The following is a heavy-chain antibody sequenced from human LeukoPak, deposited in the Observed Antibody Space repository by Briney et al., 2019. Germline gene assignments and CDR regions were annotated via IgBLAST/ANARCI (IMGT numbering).Heavy chain of an antibody. CDR3: ARTYNPDY. Sequence: GGSLRLSCTASGFTFSSTGMHWVRQAPGKGLEWVSYIRYDGNNKYYGDSVKGRLTVSRDNSKNTLYLQMNSLRVEDTAVYYSARTYNPDYWGQETLVTVSA. D-gene: IGHD1-14*01. CDR2: IRYDGNNK. CDR1: GFTFSSTG. V-gene: IGHV3-30*02. J-gene: IGHJ4*02.